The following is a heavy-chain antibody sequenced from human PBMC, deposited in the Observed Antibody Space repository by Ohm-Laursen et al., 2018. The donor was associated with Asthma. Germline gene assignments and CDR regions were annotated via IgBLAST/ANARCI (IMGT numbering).Heavy chain of an antibody. D-gene: IGHD6-19*01. V-gene: IGHV3-30*03. CDR3: ARDATPSYSSGWDY. Sequence: RSLRLSCAASGFIFSAYGMHWVRQAPGKGLEWVAVISYDGSNKYYADSVKGRFTISRDNSKNTLYLQMNSLRAEDTAVYYCARDATPSYSSGWDYWGQGTLVTVSS. CDR2: ISYDGSNK. CDR1: GFIFSAYG. J-gene: IGHJ4*02.